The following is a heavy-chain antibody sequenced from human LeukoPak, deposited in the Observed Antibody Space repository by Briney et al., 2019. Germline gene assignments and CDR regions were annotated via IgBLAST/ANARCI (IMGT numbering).Heavy chain of an antibody. V-gene: IGHV3-30*18. J-gene: IGHJ4*02. CDR3: AKVSDSSGWYSNY. CDR2: ISYDGSNK. CDR1: GFPFSSYA. Sequence: GRPVRLSCAAYGFPFSSYAMHWFRYAPVKAMAGRAVISYDGSNKYYADSVKGRFTISRDNSKNTLYLQMNSLRAEDTAVYYCAKVSDSSGWYSNYWGQGTLVTVSS. D-gene: IGHD6-19*01.